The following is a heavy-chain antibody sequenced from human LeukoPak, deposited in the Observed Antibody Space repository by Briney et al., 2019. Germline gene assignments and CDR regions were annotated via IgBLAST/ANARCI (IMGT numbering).Heavy chain of an antibody. Sequence: SVKVSCKTSGGTFSSYAISWVRQAPGQGLKWMGRIIPIFGTANYAQKFQGRVTITTDESTCTAYMELGSLRSEDTAVYYCATTVTTHAFDIWGQGTMVTVSS. CDR2: IIPIFGTA. CDR3: ATTVTTHAFDI. D-gene: IGHD4-17*01. V-gene: IGHV1-69*05. CDR1: GGTFSSYA. J-gene: IGHJ3*02.